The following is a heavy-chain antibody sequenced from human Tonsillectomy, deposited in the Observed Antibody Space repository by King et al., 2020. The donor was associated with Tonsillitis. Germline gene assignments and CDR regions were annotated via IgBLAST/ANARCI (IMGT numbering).Heavy chain of an antibody. V-gene: IGHV1-2*02. Sequence: VQLVQSGAEVKKPGATVKVSCEASGFTLTDYYLHWVRQAPGQGLEWMGWINPNSGGTNCAQKFQDRVTLTRGTSISTAYMELSRLHFDVTAVYYCARPFTFYGIGSDRDVGGQGPTVIVPS. J-gene: IGHJ6*02. CDR2: INPNSGGT. D-gene: IGHD2/OR15-2a*01. CDR3: ARPFTFYGIGSDRDV. CDR1: GFTLTDYY.